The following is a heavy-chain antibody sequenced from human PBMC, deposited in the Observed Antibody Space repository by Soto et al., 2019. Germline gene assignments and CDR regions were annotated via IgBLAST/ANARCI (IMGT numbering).Heavy chain of an antibody. CDR3: QRDQPPHYYYSVRAV. CDR2: IWYDGSNK. CDR1: GFTFSSYG. Sequence: PGGSLRLSCAASGFTFSSYGMHWVRQAPGKGLEWVAVIWYDGSNKYYADSVKGRFTISRDNSKNTLYLQMNSLRAEDTAVYYRQRDQPPHYYYSVRAVWGKGTTVPVSS. V-gene: IGHV3-33*01. J-gene: IGHJ6*04.